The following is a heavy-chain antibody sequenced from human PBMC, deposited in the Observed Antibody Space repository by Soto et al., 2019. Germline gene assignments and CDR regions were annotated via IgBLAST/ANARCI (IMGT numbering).Heavy chain of an antibody. Sequence: SETLSLTCTVSGGSISSYYWSWIRQPPGKGLEWIGYIYYSGSTNCNPSLKSRVTISVDTSKNQFSLKLSSVTAADTAVYYCARTRPYYGDYYFDYWGQGTLVTVSS. V-gene: IGHV4-59*01. J-gene: IGHJ4*02. CDR3: ARTRPYYGDYYFDY. CDR1: GGSISSYY. D-gene: IGHD4-17*01. CDR2: IYYSGST.